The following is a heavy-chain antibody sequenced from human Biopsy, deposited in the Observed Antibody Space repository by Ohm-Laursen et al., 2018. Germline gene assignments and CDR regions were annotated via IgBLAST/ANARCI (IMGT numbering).Heavy chain of an antibody. Sequence: GTLSLTCAVTYGSISGHFWSCIRQVPGQGLEWLGYIYYNGNTNYTPSLKSRGTISLETSKDRISLKLTSVTAADTAVYYCARLRGSSWEWAFDIWGRGTMVTVSS. D-gene: IGHD6-13*01. CDR2: IYYNGNT. J-gene: IGHJ3*02. CDR1: YGSISGHF. V-gene: IGHV4-59*08. CDR3: ARLRGSSWEWAFDI.